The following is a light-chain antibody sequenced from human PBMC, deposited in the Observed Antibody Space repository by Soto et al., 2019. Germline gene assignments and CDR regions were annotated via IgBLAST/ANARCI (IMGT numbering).Light chain of an antibody. CDR3: QQYGSSGT. V-gene: IGKV3-20*01. J-gene: IGKJ1*01. Sequence: EIVMTQSPSTLSVSPGERATLSCRASQSVRSSFLAWYQQKPGQAPSLLIYGASTRASGVPGRFSGSGSGTDFTPTISRLEPEDFAVYYCQQYGSSGTFGQGTKVDIK. CDR1: QSVRSSF. CDR2: GAS.